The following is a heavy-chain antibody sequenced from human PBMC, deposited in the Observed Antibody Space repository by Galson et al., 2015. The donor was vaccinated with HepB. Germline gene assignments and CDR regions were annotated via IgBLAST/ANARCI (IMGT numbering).Heavy chain of an antibody. CDR2: INPNSGGT. Sequence: SVKVSCRASGYTFTGYYMHWVRQAPGQGLEWMGWINPNSGGTNYAQKFQGRATMTRDTSISTAYMELSRLRSDDTAVYSCARGDEDCTTTRCYYRGSVAYWGQGSLVTVSS. CDR3: ARGDEDCTTTRCYYRGSVAY. D-gene: IGHD2-2*01. CDR1: GYTFTGYY. J-gene: IGHJ4*02. V-gene: IGHV1-2*02.